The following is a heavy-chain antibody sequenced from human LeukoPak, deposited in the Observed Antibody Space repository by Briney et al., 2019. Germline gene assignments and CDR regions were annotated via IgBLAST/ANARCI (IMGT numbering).Heavy chain of an antibody. J-gene: IGHJ4*02. V-gene: IGHV3-30*18. D-gene: IGHD3-22*01. Sequence: QPGGSLRLSCAASGFTFSSYGMHWVRQAPGKGLEWVAAISNDGNNKYYADSVKGRFTISRDNSENTLYLQMNSLRAEDTAVYYCAKDNYYDSSAFVDYWGQGTLVTVSS. CDR1: GFTFSSYG. CDR2: ISNDGNNK. CDR3: AKDNYYDSSAFVDY.